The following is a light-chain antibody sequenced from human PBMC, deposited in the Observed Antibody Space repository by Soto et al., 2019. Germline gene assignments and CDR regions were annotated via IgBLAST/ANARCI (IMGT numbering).Light chain of an antibody. CDR1: RSDVGGYNY. Sequence: QSVLTQPASVSGSPGQSITISCPGTRSDVGGYNYVSWYQQHPGKAPKLMIYEVSNRPSGVSNRFSGSKSGNTASLTISGLQAEDEADYYCSSYTSSSTVVFGGGTQLTVL. V-gene: IGLV2-14*01. CDR2: EVS. J-gene: IGLJ2*01. CDR3: SSYTSSSTVV.